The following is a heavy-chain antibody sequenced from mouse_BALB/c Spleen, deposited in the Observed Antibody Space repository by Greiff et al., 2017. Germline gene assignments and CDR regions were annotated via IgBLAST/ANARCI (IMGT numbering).Heavy chain of an antibody. CDR2: IDPANGNT. CDR3: ARDYGGEFAY. D-gene: IGHD1-1*01. CDR1: GFNIKDTY. Sequence: VQLKESGAELVKPGASVKLSCTASGFNIKDTYMHWVKQRPEQGLEWIGRIDPANGNTKYDPKFQGKATITADTSSNTAYLQLSSLTSEDTAVYYCARDYGGEFAYWGQGTLVTVSA. J-gene: IGHJ3*01. V-gene: IGHV14-3*02.